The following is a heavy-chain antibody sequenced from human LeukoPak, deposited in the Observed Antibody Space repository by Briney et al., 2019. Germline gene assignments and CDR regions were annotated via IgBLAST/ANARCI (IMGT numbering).Heavy chain of an antibody. J-gene: IGHJ3*02. CDR1: GGSISSYY. D-gene: IGHD5-12*01. CDR2: IYYSGST. V-gene: IGHV4-59*08. CDR3: ARRYSGYDFAFDI. Sequence: SETLSLTCTVSGGSISSYYWSWIRQPPGKGLEWIGYIYYSGSTNYNPSLKSRVTISVDTSKNQFPLKLSSVTAADTAVYYCARRYSGYDFAFDIWGQGTMVTVSS.